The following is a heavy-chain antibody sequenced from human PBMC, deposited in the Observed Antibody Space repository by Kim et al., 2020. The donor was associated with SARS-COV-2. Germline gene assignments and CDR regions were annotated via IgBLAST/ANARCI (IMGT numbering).Heavy chain of an antibody. CDR2: IIPIFGTA. V-gene: IGHV1-69*13. CDR3: ARTFSPSTYGSERYAAYHLSAFFGPRSYYGMDV. Sequence: SVKVSCKASGGTFSSYAISWVRQAPGQGLEWMGGIIPIFGTANYAQKFQGRVTITADESTSTAYMELSSLRSEDTAVYYCARTFSPSTYGSERYAAYHLSAFFGPRSYYGMDVWGQGTTVTVSS. D-gene: IGHD3-10*01. CDR1: GGTFSSYA. J-gene: IGHJ6*02.